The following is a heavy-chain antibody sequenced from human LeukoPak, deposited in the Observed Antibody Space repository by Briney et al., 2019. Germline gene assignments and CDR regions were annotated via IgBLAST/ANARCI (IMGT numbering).Heavy chain of an antibody. CDR2: IYHSGNS. CDR3: ARTNPNSSSWYRSRNWLYFQH. Sequence: SETLSLTCSVSGYSISSGYYWGWIRQPPGKGLEWIGIIYHSGNSYYNPSLKSRVTISVDTSKNQFSLKLSSVTAADTAVYYCARTNPNSSSWYRSRNWLYFQHWGQGTLVTVSS. D-gene: IGHD6-13*01. CDR1: GYSISSGYY. J-gene: IGHJ1*01. V-gene: IGHV4-38-2*02.